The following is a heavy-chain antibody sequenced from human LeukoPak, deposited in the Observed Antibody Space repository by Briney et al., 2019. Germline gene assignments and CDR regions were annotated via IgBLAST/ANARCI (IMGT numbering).Heavy chain of an antibody. CDR3: ARVAGYCSSTSCYTGFDY. D-gene: IGHD2-2*02. J-gene: IGHJ4*02. CDR2: IYYSGST. Sequence: SETLSLTCTVSGGSISRSSYYWGWIRQPPGKGLEWIGSIYYSGSTYYNPSLKSRVTISVDTSKNQFSLELSSVTAADTAVYYCARVAGYCSSTSCYTGFDYWGQGTLVTVSS. V-gene: IGHV4-39*07. CDR1: GGSISRSSYY.